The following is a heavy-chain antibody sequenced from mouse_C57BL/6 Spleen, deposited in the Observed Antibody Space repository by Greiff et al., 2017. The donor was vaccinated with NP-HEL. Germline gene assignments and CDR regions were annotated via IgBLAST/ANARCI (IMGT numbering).Heavy chain of an antibody. CDR2: IRHKANGYTT. V-gene: IGHV7-3*01. J-gene: IGHJ4*01. Sequence: EVMLVESGGGLVQPGGSLSLSCAASGFTFTDYYMSWVRQPPGKALEWLGFIRHKANGYTTEYSVSVKGRFTISRDNSHSILYLQLNALRAEDSATYYCASLYYGSSYVCYAMDDWGQGTSVTVSS. CDR1: GFTFTDYY. CDR3: ASLYYGSSYVCYAMDD. D-gene: IGHD1-1*01.